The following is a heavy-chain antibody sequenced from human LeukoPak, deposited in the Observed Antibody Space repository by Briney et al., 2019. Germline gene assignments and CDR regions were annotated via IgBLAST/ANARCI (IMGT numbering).Heavy chain of an antibody. CDR3: ARPIIAAASTTDY. CDR2: INPNSGGT. D-gene: IGHD6-13*01. CDR1: GYTFTGYY. Sequence: ASVKVSCKASGYTFTGYYMHWVRQAPRQGLEWMGWINPNSGGTNYAQKFQGRVTMTRDTSISTAYMELSRLRSDDTAVYYCARPIIAAASTTDYWGQGTLVTVSS. V-gene: IGHV1-2*02. J-gene: IGHJ4*02.